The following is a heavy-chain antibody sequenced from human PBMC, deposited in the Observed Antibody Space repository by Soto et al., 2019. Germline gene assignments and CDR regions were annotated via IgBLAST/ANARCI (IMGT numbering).Heavy chain of an antibody. CDR2: TYHSGNT. Sequence: KTSETLSLTCAVSGGSISSGGYSWSWIGQPPGKGLEWIGYTYHSGNTYYNQSLKSRVTISVDRSKNQFSLKLSSVTAADTAVYYCARVGYDHTFDYWGQGTLVTVSS. D-gene: IGHD3-22*01. J-gene: IGHJ4*02. CDR3: ARVGYDHTFDY. V-gene: IGHV4-30-2*01. CDR1: GGSISSGGYS.